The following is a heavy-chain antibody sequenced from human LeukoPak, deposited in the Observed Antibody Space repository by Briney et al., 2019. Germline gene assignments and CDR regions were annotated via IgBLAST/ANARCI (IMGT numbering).Heavy chain of an antibody. CDR1: GFTFSSFG. J-gene: IGHJ4*02. Sequence: PGGSLRLSCAASGFTFSSFGINWVRQAPGKGLEWVSYISSSSSTIYYADSVKGRFTISRDNAKNSLYLQMNSLKAEDTAVYYCARDVPNYYDSSGYYPLWGQGTLVTVSS. CDR2: ISSSSSTI. CDR3: ARDVPNYYDSSGYYPL. V-gene: IGHV3-48*01. D-gene: IGHD3-22*01.